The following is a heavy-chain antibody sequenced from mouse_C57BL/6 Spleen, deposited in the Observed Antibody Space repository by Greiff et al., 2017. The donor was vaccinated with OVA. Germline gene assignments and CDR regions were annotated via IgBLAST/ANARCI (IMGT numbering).Heavy chain of an antibody. J-gene: IGHJ4*01. CDR3: ARDLYYYEAMDY. CDR2: ISYDGSN. V-gene: IGHV3-6*01. D-gene: IGHD1-1*01. CDR1: GYSITSGYY. Sequence: VQLQQSGPGLVKPSQSLSLTCSVTGYSITSGYYWNWIRQFPGNKLEWMGYISYDGSNNYNPSLKNRISITRDTSKNQFFLKLNSVTTEDTATYYCARDLYYYEAMDYWGQGTSVTVSS.